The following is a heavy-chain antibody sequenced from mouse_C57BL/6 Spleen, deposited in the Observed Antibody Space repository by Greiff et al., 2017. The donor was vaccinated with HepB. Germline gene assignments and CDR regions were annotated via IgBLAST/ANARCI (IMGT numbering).Heavy chain of an antibody. J-gene: IGHJ4*01. Sequence: ESGPGLVKPSQSLSLTCSVTGYSITSGYYWNWIRQFPGNKLEWMGYISYDGSNNYNPSLKNRISITRDTSKNQFFLKLNSVTTEDTATYYCARDYDGYYFGAMDYWGQGTSVTVSS. V-gene: IGHV3-6*01. CDR1: GYSITSGYY. CDR2: ISYDGSN. D-gene: IGHD2-3*01. CDR3: ARDYDGYYFGAMDY.